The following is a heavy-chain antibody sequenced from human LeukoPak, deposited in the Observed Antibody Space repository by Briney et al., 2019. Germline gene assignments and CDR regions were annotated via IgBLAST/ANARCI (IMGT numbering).Heavy chain of an antibody. J-gene: IGHJ3*02. V-gene: IGHV1-8*01. CDR2: MNPNSGNT. Sequence: ASVKVSCKASGYTFTSYDINWVRQATGQGLEWMGWMNPNSGNTGYAQKFQGRVTMTRNTSISTAYMELSSLRAEDTAVYYCAIGVIDGDAFDIWGPGTMVTVSS. CDR3: AIGVIDGDAFDI. CDR1: GYTFTSYD. D-gene: IGHD2-21*01.